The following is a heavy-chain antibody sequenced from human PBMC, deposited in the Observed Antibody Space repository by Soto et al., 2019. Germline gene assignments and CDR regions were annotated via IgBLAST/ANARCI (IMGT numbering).Heavy chain of an antibody. V-gene: IGHV1-46*01. J-gene: IGHJ3*02. D-gene: IGHD3-10*01. CDR1: GYSFTRYY. Sequence: ASVKVSCKASGYSFTRYYMYWVRQAPGQGREWMAIINPSDGSASYAQQFQGRVTLTRDTSTTTVYMEVSSLRSEDTAVYFCATGQGESSRPTALDIWGQGXMVTVPS. CDR3: ATGQGESSRPTALDI. CDR2: INPSDGSA.